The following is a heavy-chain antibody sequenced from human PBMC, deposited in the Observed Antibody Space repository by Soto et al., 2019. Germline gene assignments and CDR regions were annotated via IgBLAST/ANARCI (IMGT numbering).Heavy chain of an antibody. D-gene: IGHD3-10*01. CDR3: ARDAVRDTWHFDY. V-gene: IGHV4-59*01. J-gene: IGHJ4*02. Sequence: SETLSLTCTVSGGSISSYYWSWIRQPPGKGLEWIGYIYYSGSTNYNPSLKSRVTISVDTSKNRFSLKLSSVTAADTAVYYCARDAVRDTWHFDYWGQGTLVTVSS. CDR2: IYYSGST. CDR1: GGSISSYY.